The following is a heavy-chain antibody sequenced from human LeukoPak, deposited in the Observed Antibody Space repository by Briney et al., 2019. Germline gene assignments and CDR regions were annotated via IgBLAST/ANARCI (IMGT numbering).Heavy chain of an antibody. J-gene: IGHJ5*02. CDR2: IYYSGST. CDR3: ARLIAAAGPNWFDP. CDR1: GGSFSGYY. Sequence: SETLSLTCAVYGGSFSGYYWSWIRQPPGKGLEWIGYIYYSGSTNYNPSLKSRVTISVDTSKNQFSLKLSSVTAADTAVYYCARLIAAAGPNWFDPWGQGTLVTVSS. D-gene: IGHD6-13*01. V-gene: IGHV4-59*01.